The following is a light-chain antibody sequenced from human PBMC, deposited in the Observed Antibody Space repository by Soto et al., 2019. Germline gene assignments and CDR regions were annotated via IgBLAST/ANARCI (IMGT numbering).Light chain of an antibody. V-gene: IGLV6-57*03. CDR3: QSYDSNIWV. J-gene: IGLJ3*02. CDR1: SGSIGSNY. Sequence: NFMLTQPHSVSESPGKTVTISCTRSSGSIGSNYVQWYQQRPGSAPTSVIYEDNQRPSGVPDRFSGSIDSSSNSASLTISGLKTDDEADYYCQSYDSNIWVFGGGTKLTVL. CDR2: EDN.